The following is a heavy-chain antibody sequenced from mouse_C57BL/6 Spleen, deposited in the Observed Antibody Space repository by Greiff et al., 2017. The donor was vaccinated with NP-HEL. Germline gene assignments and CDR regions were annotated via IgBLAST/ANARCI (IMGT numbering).Heavy chain of an antibody. Sequence: VMLQQSGPELVKPGASVKISCKASGYAFSSSWMNWVKQRPGKGLEWIGRIYPGDGDTNYNGKFKGKATLTADKSSSTAYMQLSSLTSEDSAVYFCAREGGDGYYVDYWGQGTTLTVSS. CDR1: GYAFSSSW. J-gene: IGHJ2*01. CDR2: IYPGDGDT. V-gene: IGHV1-82*01. CDR3: AREGGDGYYVDY. D-gene: IGHD2-3*01.